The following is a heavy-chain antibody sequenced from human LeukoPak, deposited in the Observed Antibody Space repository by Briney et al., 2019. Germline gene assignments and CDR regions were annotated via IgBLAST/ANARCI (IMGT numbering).Heavy chain of an antibody. D-gene: IGHD6-13*01. CDR3: AGRPSHSSSWSVDY. CDR1: GGSFSGYY. Sequence: SETLSLTCAVYGGSFSGYYWSWIRQPPGKELEWIGEINHSGSTNYNPSLKSRVTISVDTSKNQFSLKPSSVTAADTAVYYCAGRPSHSSSWSVDYWGQGTLVTVSS. J-gene: IGHJ4*02. CDR2: INHSGST. V-gene: IGHV4-34*01.